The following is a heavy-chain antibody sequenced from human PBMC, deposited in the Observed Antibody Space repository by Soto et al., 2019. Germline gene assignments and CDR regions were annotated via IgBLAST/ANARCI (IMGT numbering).Heavy chain of an antibody. CDR2: IRSKAYGGTT. CDR3: TCSSTTGYYYYGMDV. D-gene: IGHD2-2*01. J-gene: IGHJ6*02. V-gene: IGHV3-49*03. Sequence: GGALGLSCTASGFTIGDYAISWFRPAPGEGVGRGGFIRSKAYGGTTEYAACVKGRFTISRDDSKSIAYLQMNSLKTEDTAVYYCTCSSTTGYYYYGMDVWGQGTTVTVSS. CDR1: GFTIGDYA.